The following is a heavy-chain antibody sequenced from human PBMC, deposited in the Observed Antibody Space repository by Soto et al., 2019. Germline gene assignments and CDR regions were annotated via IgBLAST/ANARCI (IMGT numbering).Heavy chain of an antibody. CDR3: VSFTSGVVH. CDR1: GFSFSDHY. CDR2: TRNKAEKYTT. Sequence: DVHLVESGGGLVQPGGSLRLSCAASGFSFSDHYMDLVRQAPGKGLEWVGRTRNKAEKYTTEYAASVKCRFTISRDDSTMSVFLQMNSLRTEDTGVYYCVSFTSGVVHWGQGTLVTVSS. V-gene: IGHV3-72*01. D-gene: IGHD3-3*01. J-gene: IGHJ4*02.